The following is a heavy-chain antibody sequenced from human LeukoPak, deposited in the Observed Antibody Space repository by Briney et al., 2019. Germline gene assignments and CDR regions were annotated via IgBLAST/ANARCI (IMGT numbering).Heavy chain of an antibody. Sequence: ASVEVSCKASGYTFTSYYMHWVRQAPGQGLEWMGIINPSGGSTSYAQKFQGRVTMTRDTSTSTVYMELSSLRSEDTAVYYCASDIDWGIAAAGTRLGYWGQGTLVTVSS. CDR1: GYTFTSYY. J-gene: IGHJ4*02. D-gene: IGHD6-13*01. CDR3: ASDIDWGIAAAGTRLGY. CDR2: INPSGGST. V-gene: IGHV1-46*01.